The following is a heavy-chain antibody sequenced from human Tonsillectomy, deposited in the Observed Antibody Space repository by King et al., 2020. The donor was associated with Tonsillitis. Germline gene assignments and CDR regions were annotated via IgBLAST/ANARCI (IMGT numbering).Heavy chain of an antibody. J-gene: IGHJ3*02. CDR1: GFTFSSYG. Sequence: VQLVESGGGVVQPGRSLRLSCAASGFTFSSYGMHWVRQAPGKGLEWVAVIWYDGSNKYYADSVKGRFSISRENSKNTLFLQMNSLRAEDTAVYYCARDYDFWSGYQNAFDIWGQGTIVTVSS. V-gene: IGHV3-33*01. D-gene: IGHD3-3*01. CDR2: IWYDGSNK. CDR3: ARDYDFWSGYQNAFDI.